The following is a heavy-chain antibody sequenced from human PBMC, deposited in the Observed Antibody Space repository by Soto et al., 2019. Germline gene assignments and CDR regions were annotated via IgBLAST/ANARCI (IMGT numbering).Heavy chain of an antibody. CDR2: IRSKAYGGTT. CDR1: GFSFGDYA. Sequence: HPGGSLRLSCTASGFSFGDYAMSWFRQAPGKGLEWVGFIRSKAYGGTTEYAASVKGRFTISRDDSKSIAYLQMNSLRAEDTAVYYCAREGPHGYNPVSFDYWGQGTLVTVSS. D-gene: IGHD5-12*01. V-gene: IGHV3-49*03. CDR3: AREGPHGYNPVSFDY. J-gene: IGHJ4*02.